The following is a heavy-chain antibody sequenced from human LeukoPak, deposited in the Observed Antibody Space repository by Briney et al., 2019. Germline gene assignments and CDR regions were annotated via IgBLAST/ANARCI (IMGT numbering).Heavy chain of an antibody. Sequence: PGGSLRLSCAASGFTFNTYGMHWVRQAPGKGLEWVAVISYDGSDKYYADSVKGRFTISRDNAKDSLYLQMNSLRAEDTAVYYCASGGLVHNYWGQGTLVTVSS. V-gene: IGHV3-30*03. J-gene: IGHJ4*02. CDR2: ISYDGSDK. D-gene: IGHD6-19*01. CDR1: GFTFNTYG. CDR3: ASGGLVHNY.